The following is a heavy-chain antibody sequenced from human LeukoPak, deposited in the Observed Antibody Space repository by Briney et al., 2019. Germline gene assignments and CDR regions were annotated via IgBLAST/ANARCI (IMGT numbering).Heavy chain of an antibody. CDR1: GFTFSSYE. CDR2: ISSSGSII. V-gene: IGHV3-48*03. CDR3: ARGVWFGELSFDY. D-gene: IGHD3-10*01. J-gene: IGHJ4*02. Sequence: PGGSLRLSCAASGFTFSSYEMNWVRQAPGKGREWVSYISSSGSIIYYADSVKGRFTISRDNAKNSLYLQMNSLRAEDTAVYYCARGVWFGELSFDYWGQGTLVTVSS.